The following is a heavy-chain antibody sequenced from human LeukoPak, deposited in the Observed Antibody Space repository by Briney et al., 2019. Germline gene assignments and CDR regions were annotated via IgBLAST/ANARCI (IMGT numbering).Heavy chain of an antibody. Sequence: PSETLSLTCTVSGGSISFSTSYWAWIRQPPGKGPEWIGSIYYRGSTYYNPSLTSRLTISVDTSKNQFSLKLRSLTAADTAVYYCARGEQVNWFDPWGQGALVLVSS. D-gene: IGHD1-26*01. CDR2: IYYRGST. CDR1: GGSISFSTSY. V-gene: IGHV4-39*01. CDR3: ARGEQVNWFDP. J-gene: IGHJ5*02.